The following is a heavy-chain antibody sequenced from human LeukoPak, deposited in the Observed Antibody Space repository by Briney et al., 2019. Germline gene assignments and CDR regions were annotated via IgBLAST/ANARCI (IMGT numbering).Heavy chain of an antibody. J-gene: IGHJ4*02. CDR3: ARGYYYDSSGYYSDY. CDR2: INHNGNVN. CDR1: GFTFSSYW. Sequence: GGSLRLSCAASGFTFSSYWMNWARQAPGKGLEWVASINHNGNVNYYVDSVKGRFTISRDNSKNTLYLQMNSLRAEDTAVYYCARGYYYDSSGYYSDYWGQGTLVTVSS. D-gene: IGHD3-22*01. V-gene: IGHV3-7*01.